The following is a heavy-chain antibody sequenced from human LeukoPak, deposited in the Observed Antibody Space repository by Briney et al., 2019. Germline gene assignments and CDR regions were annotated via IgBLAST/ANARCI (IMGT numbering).Heavy chain of an antibody. D-gene: IGHD3-10*01. V-gene: IGHV4-61*02. CDR1: GGSISSGSYY. Sequence: SSETLSLTCTVSGGSISSGSYYWSWIRQPAGKGLEWIGRIYTSGSTNYNPSLKSRVTISVDTSKNQFSLKLTSVTATDTAVYLCARGPLGDLFSDAFDIWGQGTKVTVSS. CDR2: IYTSGST. J-gene: IGHJ3*02. CDR3: ARGPLGDLFSDAFDI.